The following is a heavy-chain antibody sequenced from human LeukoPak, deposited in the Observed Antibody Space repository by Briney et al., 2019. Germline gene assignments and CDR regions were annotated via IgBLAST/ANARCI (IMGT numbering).Heavy chain of an antibody. Sequence: PSETLSLTCTVSGGSISSYYWGWIRQPPGKGLEWIGYIYYSGSTNYNPSLKSRVTISVDTSKNQFSLKLSSVTAADTAVYYCARGGEVVPAASFDYWGQGTLVTVSS. D-gene: IGHD2-2*01. CDR2: IYYSGST. V-gene: IGHV4-59*08. CDR3: ARGGEVVPAASFDY. J-gene: IGHJ4*02. CDR1: GGSISSYY.